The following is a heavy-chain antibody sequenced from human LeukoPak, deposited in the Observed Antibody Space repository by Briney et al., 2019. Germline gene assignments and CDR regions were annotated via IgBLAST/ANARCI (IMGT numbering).Heavy chain of an antibody. J-gene: IGHJ4*02. D-gene: IGHD5-12*01. CDR2: LYRGGSP. CDR3: ARGGTSGTTVTYYFDY. Sequence: GGSLRLSCAASGFTVSSNYMSWVRQAPGKGLEWVSVLYRGGSPYYADSVKGRFTISRDNSKNTLYLQMNTLRADDTAVYYCARGGTSGTTVTYYFDYWGQGTLVTVPS. CDR1: GFTVSSNY. V-gene: IGHV3-66*01.